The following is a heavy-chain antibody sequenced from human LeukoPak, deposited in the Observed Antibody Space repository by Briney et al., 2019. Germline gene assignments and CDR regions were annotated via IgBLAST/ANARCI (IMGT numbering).Heavy chain of an antibody. CDR3: ARYSSGWHPLFDY. CDR2: IYYSGST. J-gene: IGHJ4*02. Sequence: SSETLSLTCTVSGGSISSYYWSWIRQPPGKGLEWIGYIYYSGSTNYNPSLKSRVTISVDTSKNQFSLKLSSVTAADTAVYYCARYSSGWHPLFDYWGQGTLVTVSS. CDR1: GGSISSYY. D-gene: IGHD6-19*01. V-gene: IGHV4-59*08.